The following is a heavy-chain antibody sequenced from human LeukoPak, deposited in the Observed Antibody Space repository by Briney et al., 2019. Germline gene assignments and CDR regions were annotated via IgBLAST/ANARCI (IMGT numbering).Heavy chain of an antibody. CDR3: ARVVVGVADGMDV. V-gene: IGHV4-34*01. J-gene: IGHJ6*04. CDR2: INHSGST. Sequence: SETLSLTCAVYGGSFSGYYWSWIRQPPGKGLEWIGEINHSGSTSYNPSLKSRVTISVDTSKNQFSLKLSSVTAADTAVYYCARVVVGVADGMDVWGKGTTVTVSS. D-gene: IGHD2-15*01. CDR1: GGSFSGYY.